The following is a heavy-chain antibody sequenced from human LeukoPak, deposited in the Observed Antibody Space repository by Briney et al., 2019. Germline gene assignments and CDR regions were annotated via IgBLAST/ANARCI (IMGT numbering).Heavy chain of an antibody. Sequence: VASVKVSCKASGYTFIDYYMHWVRQAPGQGLEWMGWINPNSGGTNYAQNFQGGVTMTRDTSISTAYMELSRLRSDDTAVYYCARCSLTAYYMDVWGEGTTVTVSS. CDR2: INPNSGGT. D-gene: IGHD7-27*01. V-gene: IGHV1-2*02. J-gene: IGHJ6*03. CDR3: ARCSLTAYYMDV. CDR1: GYTFIDYY.